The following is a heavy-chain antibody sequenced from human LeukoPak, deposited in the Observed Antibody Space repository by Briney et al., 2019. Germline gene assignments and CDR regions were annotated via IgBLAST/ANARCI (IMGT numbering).Heavy chain of an antibody. CDR3: AINPGVTGVDY. V-gene: IGHV3-7*01. J-gene: IGHJ4*02. D-gene: IGHD2-21*02. CDR1: GLTFSSYW. CDR2: IKQDGSER. Sequence: SGGSLRLSCAVSGLTFSSYWMSWVRQAPGKGLEWVANIKQDGSERSYVDSVKGRFTISRDNAKNSLYLQMNSLRAEDTAVYYCAINPGVTGVDYWGQGTLVTVSS.